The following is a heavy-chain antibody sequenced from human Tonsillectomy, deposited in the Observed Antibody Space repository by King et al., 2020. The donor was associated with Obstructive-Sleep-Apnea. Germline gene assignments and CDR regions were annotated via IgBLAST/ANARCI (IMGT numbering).Heavy chain of an antibody. CDR3: ARDLKASGSLYY. V-gene: IGHV1-69*04. CDR1: GGTFSSYA. Sequence: QVQLVQSGAEVKKPGSSVKVSCKASGGTFSSYAISWVRQAPGQGLEWMGRIIPILGIANYAQKFQGRVTITADKSTSTAYMELSSLRSEETAGYYCARDLKASGSLYYWGQGTLVTVSS. J-gene: IGHJ4*02. CDR2: IIPILGIA. D-gene: IGHD3-10*01.